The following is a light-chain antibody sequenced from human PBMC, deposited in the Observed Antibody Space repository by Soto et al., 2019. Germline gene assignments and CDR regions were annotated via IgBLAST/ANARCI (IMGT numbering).Light chain of an antibody. CDR1: SSDVGGYNY. J-gene: IGLJ1*01. CDR2: EVS. Sequence: QSVLTQPASVSGSPGQSITISCTGTSSDVGGYNYVSWYQQHPGKAPKLMIYEVSNRPSGVSNRFSGSKSGNTASLTISGLQAEDEADYFCCSYAGGSNVFGTGTKVTVL. V-gene: IGLV2-14*01. CDR3: CSYAGGSNV.